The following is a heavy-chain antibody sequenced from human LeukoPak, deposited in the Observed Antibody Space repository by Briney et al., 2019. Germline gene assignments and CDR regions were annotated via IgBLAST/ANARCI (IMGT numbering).Heavy chain of an antibody. CDR3: ARGNPELTWTKIYGDYAYAFDI. V-gene: IGHV4-39*07. Sequence: PSETLSLTCTVSGGSISSSSYYWGWIRQPPGKGLEWIGSIYYSGSTYYNPSLKSRVTISVDTSKNQFSLKLSSVTAADTAVYYCARGNPELTWTKIYGDYAYAFDIWGQGTMVTVSS. CDR2: IYYSGST. CDR1: GGSISSSSYY. D-gene: IGHD4-17*01. J-gene: IGHJ3*02.